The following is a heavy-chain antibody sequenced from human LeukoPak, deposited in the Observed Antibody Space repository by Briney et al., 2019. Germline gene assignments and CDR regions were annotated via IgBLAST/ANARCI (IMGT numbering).Heavy chain of an antibody. CDR3: ARHLRAVAGGRYFDY. CDR1: GGSISGYY. V-gene: IGHV4-59*08. J-gene: IGHJ4*02. Sequence: SETLSLTCTVSGGSISGYYWSWIRQPPGKGLEWIGYIYHNGGTNYNPSLQSRLTISVDTSENQFSLKLSSVTAADTAVYYCARHLRAVAGGRYFDYWGQGTQVTVSS. CDR2: IYHNGGT. D-gene: IGHD6-19*01.